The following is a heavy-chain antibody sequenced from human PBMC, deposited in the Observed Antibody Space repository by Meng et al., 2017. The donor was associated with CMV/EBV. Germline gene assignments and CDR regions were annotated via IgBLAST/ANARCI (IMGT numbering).Heavy chain of an antibody. Sequence: TLKDLRPTFVKPTQPLTLSCTFSGFALSTSGVGVGWILHPPGKALEWLALISWDDAKRYSPSLKSRLTITKDTSNNQVVLTMTNMDPVVTATYFCAHRGSYGYHGYWGQGTLVTVSS. CDR2: ISWDDAK. V-gene: IGHV2-5*02. CDR1: GFALSTSGVG. CDR3: AHRGSYGYHGY. J-gene: IGHJ4*02. D-gene: IGHD5-18*01.